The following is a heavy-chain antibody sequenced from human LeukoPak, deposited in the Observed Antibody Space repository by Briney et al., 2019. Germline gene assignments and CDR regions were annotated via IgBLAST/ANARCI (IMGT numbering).Heavy chain of an antibody. CDR2: IYTSGTT. J-gene: IGHJ3*02. CDR3: ARGMTFYYDSRGYYGALDI. CDR1: GDSMINYY. Sequence: AETLSLICTVSGDSMINYYWSWIRQPAGKGLEWIGRIYTSGTTAYNPSLKSRVTMSMDKSKDQFSLKVTSVAAADTAIYYCARGMTFYYDSRGYYGALDIWGQGTMVTVSS. V-gene: IGHV4-4*07. D-gene: IGHD3-22*01.